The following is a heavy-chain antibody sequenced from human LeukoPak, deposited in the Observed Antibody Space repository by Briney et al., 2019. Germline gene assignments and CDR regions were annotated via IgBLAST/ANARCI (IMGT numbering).Heavy chain of an antibody. V-gene: IGHV3-21*01. D-gene: IGHD4-17*01. Sequence: GGSLRLSCSASRFTFSSYTMNWVRQAPGKGLEWVSSIDPSSTYIYYADSVKGRFTISRDNAQNSLYLQMNSLRAEDKAVYYCTRGSYGDYEYWGQGTLVTVSS. CDR1: RFTFSSYT. CDR2: IDPSSTYI. CDR3: TRGSYGDYEY. J-gene: IGHJ4*02.